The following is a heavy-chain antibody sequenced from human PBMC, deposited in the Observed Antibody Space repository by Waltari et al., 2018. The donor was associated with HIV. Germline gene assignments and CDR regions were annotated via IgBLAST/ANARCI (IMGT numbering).Heavy chain of an antibody. CDR2: ILPMSGTT. Sequence: QVQLLQSGAEVKKPGSSVKVSCKASGGIFTTYFMSWGRQAPGQGLGWVGGILPMSGTTKDAQKLQGRLTISSDGVTATVYMELTSLSSEDTAVYYCARPPDDSDSSASYGTDVWGQGTTVIVSS. D-gene: IGHD6-19*01. V-gene: IGHV1-69*13. CDR1: GGIFTTYF. J-gene: IGHJ6*02. CDR3: ARPPDDSDSSASYGTDV.